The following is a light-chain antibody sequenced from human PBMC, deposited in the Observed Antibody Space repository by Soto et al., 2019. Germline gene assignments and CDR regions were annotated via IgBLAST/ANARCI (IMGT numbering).Light chain of an antibody. J-gene: IGKJ5*01. CDR2: DAS. Sequence: DIQMTQSPSSLSASVGNRVTITCRASQIISTYLNWYQKKPGKAPNLLIYDASRLQSGVPSRFSGSGGGTDFTLSISSVQPEDFATYFCQQSYMDPITFGQGTRLEIK. CDR3: QQSYMDPIT. CDR1: QIISTY. V-gene: IGKV1-39*01.